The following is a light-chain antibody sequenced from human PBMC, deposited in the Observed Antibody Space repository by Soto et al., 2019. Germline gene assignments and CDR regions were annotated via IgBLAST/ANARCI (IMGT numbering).Light chain of an antibody. CDR1: QRVSRN. Sequence: VMTQTRATLSLSPGERAGLSWSASQRVSRNLAWYQQKPGQPPRLLIYDASTRATGVPARFGGSEFGLQSPHTFSGVLSEDRVVYYSKQYRARPPDTFRQGTKVDIK. V-gene: IGKV3-15*01. CDR3: KQYRARPPDT. CDR2: DAS. J-gene: IGKJ2*01.